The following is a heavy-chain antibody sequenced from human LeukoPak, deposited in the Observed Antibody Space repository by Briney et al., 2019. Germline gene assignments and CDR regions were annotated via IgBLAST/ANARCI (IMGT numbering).Heavy chain of an antibody. CDR1: GFTLSSYA. D-gene: IGHD3-22*01. Sequence: GGSLRLSCSASGFTLSSYAVNWVRQAPGKGLEWVSGLSGSGGTTYYADSVKGRFTISRDNSKSTLYLQMNSLRVEDTAVYFCARAMMVVANLWGVFDYWGQGALVTVSS. V-gene: IGHV3-23*01. CDR2: LSGSGGTT. J-gene: IGHJ4*02. CDR3: ARAMMVVANLWGVFDY.